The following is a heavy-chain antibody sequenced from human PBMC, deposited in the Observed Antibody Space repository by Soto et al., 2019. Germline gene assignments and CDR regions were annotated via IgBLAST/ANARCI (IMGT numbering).Heavy chain of an antibody. V-gene: IGHV3-30*18. CDR2: ISYDGSNK. Sequence: QVQVVDSGGGVVQPGGSLRLSCAASGFTISTYGMHWFLQAPGKGLEWLAVISYDGSNKYYADSVKGRFTISRDNSKNTLYLQMNSLRAEDTAVFYCANDHLPYTVTTPGSWAQGTLVTVSS. CDR3: ANDHLPYTVTTPGS. CDR1: GFTISTYG. D-gene: IGHD4-17*01. J-gene: IGHJ5*02.